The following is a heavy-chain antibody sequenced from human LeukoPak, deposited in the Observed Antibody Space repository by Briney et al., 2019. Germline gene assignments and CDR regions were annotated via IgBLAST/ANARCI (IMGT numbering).Heavy chain of an antibody. CDR3: ASRLQTSWVMDV. Sequence: SETLSLTCTVSGGSSSSYYWSWIRQSPGKGLEWIGYIYYSGSTNYNPSLKSRVTMSVDTPKNQFSLMLSSVTAADTAVYYCASRLQTSWVMDVWGQGTTVTVSS. V-gene: IGHV4-59*01. D-gene: IGHD1-26*01. CDR1: GGSSSSYY. J-gene: IGHJ6*02. CDR2: IYYSGST.